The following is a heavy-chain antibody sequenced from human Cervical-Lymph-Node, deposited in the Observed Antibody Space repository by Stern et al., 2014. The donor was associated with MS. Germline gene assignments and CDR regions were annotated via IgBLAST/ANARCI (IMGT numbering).Heavy chain of an antibody. Sequence: QLVQSGAEVRRPGASVKVACKASGFTFTSCYMHWVRQAPGQGLEWMGWINANSGGTNPAQKFQGRVTMTRDTSISTVSIEPTGLTSDDAAIYYCARDMSTVTTPYFDYWGQGTLVTVPS. V-gene: IGHV1-2*02. CDR1: GFTFTSCY. CDR2: INANSGGT. J-gene: IGHJ4*02. CDR3: ARDMSTVTTPYFDY. D-gene: IGHD4-17*01.